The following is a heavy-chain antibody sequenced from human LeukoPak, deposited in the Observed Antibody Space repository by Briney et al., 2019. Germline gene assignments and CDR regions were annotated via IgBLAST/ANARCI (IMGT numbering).Heavy chain of an antibody. Sequence: PGWSLTLSCPASGFTFSSYSKNRLRQAPAKALGWVSSISSSSSYIYYADTVKGRFTISRDNAKNSLYLQMNSLRAEDTAVYYCAREDGSGSPYYYYGMDVWGQGTTVTVSS. CDR2: ISSSSSYI. CDR1: GFTFSSYS. V-gene: IGHV3-21*01. D-gene: IGHD3-10*01. CDR3: AREDGSGSPYYYYGMDV. J-gene: IGHJ6*02.